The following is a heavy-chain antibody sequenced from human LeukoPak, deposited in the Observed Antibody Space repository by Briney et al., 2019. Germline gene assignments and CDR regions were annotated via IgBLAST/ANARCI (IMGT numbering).Heavy chain of an antibody. CDR1: GFTFSSYA. J-gene: IGHJ4*02. V-gene: IGHV3-30*04. CDR3: ARSGYSSATDY. CDR2: ISYDGSNK. Sequence: GASLRLSCAASGFTFSSYAMHWVRQAPGKGLEWVAVISYDGSNKYYADSVKGRFTISRDNSKNTLYLQMNSLRAEDTAVYYCARSGYSSATDYWGQGTLVTVSS. D-gene: IGHD6-19*01.